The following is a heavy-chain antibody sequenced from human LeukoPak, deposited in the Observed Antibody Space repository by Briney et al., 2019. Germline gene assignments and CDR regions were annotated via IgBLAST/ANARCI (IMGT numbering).Heavy chain of an antibody. CDR3: AREYAHYYGSGSYSAVGLDY. CDR1: GYSFTGYY. V-gene: IGHV1-2*02. CDR2: INPNSGGT. D-gene: IGHD3-10*01. Sequence: ASVKVSCKASGYSFTGYYMHWVRQAPGQGLEWMGWINPNSGGTKYAQKFKGRVTMTRDTSISTAYMELSRLRSDDTAVYYCAREYAHYYGSGSYSAVGLDYWGQGTLVTVSS. J-gene: IGHJ4*02.